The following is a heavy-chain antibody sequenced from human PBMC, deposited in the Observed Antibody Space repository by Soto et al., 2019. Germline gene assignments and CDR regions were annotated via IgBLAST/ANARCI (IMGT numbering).Heavy chain of an antibody. Sequence: QSQTLSLTCAISGDSVSSNSAAWHWIRQSPSRGLEWLGRTYYRSKWYNDYAVSVKSRITINPDTSKNQFSLQLNSVTPEDTAVYYCARDRLDYGDYVDAFDIWGQGTMVTVSS. CDR2: TYYRSKWYN. V-gene: IGHV6-1*01. CDR1: GDSVSSNSAA. J-gene: IGHJ3*02. CDR3: ARDRLDYGDYVDAFDI. D-gene: IGHD4-17*01.